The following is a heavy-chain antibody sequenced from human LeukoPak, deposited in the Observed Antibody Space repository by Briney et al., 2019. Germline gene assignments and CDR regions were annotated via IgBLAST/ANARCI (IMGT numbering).Heavy chain of an antibody. J-gene: IGHJ3*02. CDR1: GGSISSSY. V-gene: IGHV4-59*08. CDR3: ATTKDTAMVKDDAFDI. CDR2: ISDSGST. Sequence: SETLSLTCTVSGGSISSSYWSWIGQPPGKGLEWIGYISDSGSTNYNPSLKSRVTISVDTSKNQFSLKLSSVTAADTAVYYCATTKDTAMVKDDAFDIWGQGTMVTVSS. D-gene: IGHD5-18*01.